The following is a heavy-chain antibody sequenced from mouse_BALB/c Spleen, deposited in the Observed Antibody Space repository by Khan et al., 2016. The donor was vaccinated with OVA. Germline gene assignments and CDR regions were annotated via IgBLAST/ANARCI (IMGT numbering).Heavy chain of an antibody. CDR2: IWAGGST. CDR3: ARLEDI. J-gene: IGHJ2*01. CDR1: GFSLTSYG. D-gene: IGHD1-3*01. Sequence: QVQLKQSGPGLVAPSQSLSISCTVSGFSLTSYGVHWVRQPPGKGLEWLGVIWAGGSTNYNSALMSKMSIITDNSKSQVFLKINSRHTDDTAMYDCARLEDIWGQGTTLTVSS. V-gene: IGHV2-9*02.